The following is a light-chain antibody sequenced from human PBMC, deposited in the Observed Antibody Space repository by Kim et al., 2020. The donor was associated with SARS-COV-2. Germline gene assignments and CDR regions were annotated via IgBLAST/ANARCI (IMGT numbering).Light chain of an antibody. CDR1: SSDVGGYNY. J-gene: IGLJ1*01. V-gene: IGLV2-8*01. CDR2: EVS. Sequence: QSALTQPPSASGSPGQSVTISCTGTSSDVGGYNYVSWYQQHPGKAPKLMIYEVSKRPSGVPDRFSGSTSGNTASLTVSGLQAEDEADYYCSSYAAISNFVFGAGAKVTGL. CDR3: SSYAAISNFV.